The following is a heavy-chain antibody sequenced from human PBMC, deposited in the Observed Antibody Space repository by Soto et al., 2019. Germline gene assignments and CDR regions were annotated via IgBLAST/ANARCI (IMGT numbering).Heavy chain of an antibody. CDR1: GFNFISYG. Sequence: GGSLRLSCGASGFNFISYGIHWVRQAPGKGLEWVAIIWNDGSNEYYADSVKGRFTISRDNSKNTVYLQVSKLRAEDTAVYFCARDQTDSGGYSDSWGQGTLVTV. D-gene: IGHD3-22*01. V-gene: IGHV3-33*01. CDR2: IWNDGSNE. J-gene: IGHJ4*02. CDR3: ARDQTDSGGYSDS.